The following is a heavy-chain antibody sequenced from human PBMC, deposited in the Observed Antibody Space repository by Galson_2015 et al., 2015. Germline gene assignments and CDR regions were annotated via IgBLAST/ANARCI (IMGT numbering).Heavy chain of an antibody. D-gene: IGHD4-11*01. CDR1: GFTFSSYA. J-gene: IGHJ4*02. Sequence: SLRLSCAASGFTFSSYAMHWVRQAPGKGLEWVAVISYDGSNKYYADSVKGRFTISRDNSKNTLYLQMNSLRAEDTAVYYCARGPTTSFDYWGQGTLVTVSS. CDR3: ARGPTTSFDY. V-gene: IGHV3-30-3*01. CDR2: ISYDGSNK.